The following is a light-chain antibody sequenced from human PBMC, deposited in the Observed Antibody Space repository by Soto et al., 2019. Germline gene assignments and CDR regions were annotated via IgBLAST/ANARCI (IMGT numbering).Light chain of an antibody. Sequence: DIQMTQSPSTLSASVGDRVTITCRASQSISSWLAWYQQKPGKAPKLLIYDASSLESGVPSGFSGSGSETDFTLTISSLQPEDFATYYCQQYNSYLWTFGQGTKVDIK. J-gene: IGKJ1*01. CDR1: QSISSW. CDR3: QQYNSYLWT. V-gene: IGKV1-5*01. CDR2: DAS.